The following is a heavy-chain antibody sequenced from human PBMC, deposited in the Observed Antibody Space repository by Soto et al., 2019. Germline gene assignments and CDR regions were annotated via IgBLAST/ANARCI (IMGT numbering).Heavy chain of an antibody. CDR2: MYNTGST. CDR3: ARHRGPTGPNY. V-gene: IGHV4-59*08. Sequence: SETLSLTCTVSGGSISGYYWSWIRQPPGKGLEWIGYMYNTGSTVYNPSFKSRVTISVDTSKNQFSLNLNSVTAADTAVYYCARHRGPTGPNYWGQGTLVTVSS. D-gene: IGHD3-10*01. CDR1: GGSISGYY. J-gene: IGHJ4*02.